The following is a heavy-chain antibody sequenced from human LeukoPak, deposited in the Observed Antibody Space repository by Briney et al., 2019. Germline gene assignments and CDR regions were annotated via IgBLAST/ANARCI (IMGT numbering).Heavy chain of an antibody. J-gene: IGHJ3*02. V-gene: IGHV3-7*01. Sequence: GGSLRLSCVASGFSFSSYWMSWVRQAPGKGLEFVANIKQDGGSKNYVDSVKGRFTISRDNAENSLYLQMSSLRAEDTALYYCATDPGWSSFDIRGQGIMVTVSS. CDR2: IKQDGGSK. CDR3: ATDPGWSSFDI. CDR1: GFSFSSYW. D-gene: IGHD2-15*01.